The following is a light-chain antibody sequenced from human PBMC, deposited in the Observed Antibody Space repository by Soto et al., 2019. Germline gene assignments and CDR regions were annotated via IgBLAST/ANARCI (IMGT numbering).Light chain of an antibody. V-gene: IGKV3-11*01. Sequence: EIVVTQSPATLSLSPGERATLSCRAIQSVSSYLAWYQQKPGQAPRLLIYDASNRATGIPARFSGSGSGTDFTLTISSLEPEDFAFFFRQQRSSRLPPLTFGGGTRV. CDR3: QQRSSRLPPLT. CDR1: QSVSSY. J-gene: IGKJ4*01. CDR2: DAS.